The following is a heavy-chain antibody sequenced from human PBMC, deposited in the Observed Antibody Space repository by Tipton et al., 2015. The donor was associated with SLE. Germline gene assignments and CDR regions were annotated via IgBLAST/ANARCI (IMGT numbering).Heavy chain of an antibody. V-gene: IGHV1-18*01. CDR2: ISAYNGNT. Sequence: QSGPEVKKPGASVKVSRKASGYTFTSYGISWVRQAPGQGLEWMGWISAYNGNTNYAQKLQGRVTMTTDTSTSTAYMELRSLRSDDTAVYYCARATRTSTVTTRGTYYFDYWGQGTLVTVSS. D-gene: IGHD4-17*01. CDR3: ARATRTSTVTTRGTYYFDY. CDR1: GYTFTSYG. J-gene: IGHJ4*02.